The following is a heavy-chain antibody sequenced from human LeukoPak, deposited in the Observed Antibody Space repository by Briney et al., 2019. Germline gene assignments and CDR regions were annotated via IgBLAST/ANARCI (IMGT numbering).Heavy chain of an antibody. J-gene: IGHJ4*02. D-gene: IGHD1-26*01. CDR3: AASIVGATNRDFDY. Sequence: SVKVSCKASGFTFTSFAGQWLRQARGQRLEWIGWIVVGSGNTNYAQKFQERVTITRDMSTRTAYMELSSLRSENTAVYYCAASIVGATNRDFDYWGQGTLVTVSS. V-gene: IGHV1-58*01. CDR1: GFTFTSFA. CDR2: IVVGSGNT.